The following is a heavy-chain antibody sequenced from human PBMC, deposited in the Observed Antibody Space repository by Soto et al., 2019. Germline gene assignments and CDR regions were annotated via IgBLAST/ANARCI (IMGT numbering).Heavy chain of an antibody. D-gene: IGHD2-15*01. Sequence: QVQLQQWGAGLLKPSETLSLTCAVHGGSFSGYYWCWIRQPPGKGLEWFGETNYSGNTNYTPSLNSRVTISVDTSKKHFSLKLSSVTAADSAVYYCARGIGGSSDYWGQGTLVTVSS. CDR3: ARGIGGSSDY. CDR2: TNYSGNT. V-gene: IGHV4-34*01. CDR1: GGSFSGYY. J-gene: IGHJ4*02.